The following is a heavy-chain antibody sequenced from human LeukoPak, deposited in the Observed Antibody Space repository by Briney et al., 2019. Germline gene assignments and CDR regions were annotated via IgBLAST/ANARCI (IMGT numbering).Heavy chain of an antibody. CDR1: GDSISSGNYY. J-gene: IGHJ3*02. CDR2: IYTSGST. D-gene: IGHD1-26*01. CDR3: ARSGGSYRGAFDI. Sequence: SQTLSLTCTVSGDSISSGNYYWSWIRQPAGKGLEWIGRIYTSGSTNYNPSLKSRVTMSVDTSKNQFSLKLSSVTAADTAVYYCARSGGSYRGAFDIWGQGTMVTVSS. V-gene: IGHV4-61*02.